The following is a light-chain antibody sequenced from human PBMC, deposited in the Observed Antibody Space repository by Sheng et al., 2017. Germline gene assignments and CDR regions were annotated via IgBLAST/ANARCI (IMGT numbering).Light chain of an antibody. CDR1: GVGEKS. J-gene: IGLJ2*01. CDR3: QAWDSSSVV. Sequence: SYELTQPPSASVSPGQTASITCSGHGVGEKSVSWYQQKPGQSPLLVIYQDLKRPSGIPERFSGSNSGNTATLTIRGSQAMDEADYYCQAWDSSSVVFGGGT. V-gene: IGLV3-1*01. CDR2: QDL.